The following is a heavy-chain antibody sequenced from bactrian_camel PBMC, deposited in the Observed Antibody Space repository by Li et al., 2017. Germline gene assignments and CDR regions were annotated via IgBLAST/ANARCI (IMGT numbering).Heavy chain of an antibody. CDR1: GNTGSTYF. D-gene: IGHD5*01. CDR3: AAGQGVGWCLDVIRVGAEADFDY. V-gene: IGHV3S1*01. Sequence: HVQLVESGGGSVQAGGSLRLSCAVSGNTGSTYFLGWFRQAPGKEREGVASITTDGRNRYYSDSVRGRFTISVDNAKNTLYLQMNSLKPGDTATYYCAAGQGVGWCLDVIRVGAEADFDYWGHGTQVTVS. J-gene: IGHJ6*01. CDR2: ITTDGRNR.